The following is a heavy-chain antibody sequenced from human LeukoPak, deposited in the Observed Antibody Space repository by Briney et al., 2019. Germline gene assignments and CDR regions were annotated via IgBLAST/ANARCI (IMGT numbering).Heavy chain of an antibody. CDR2: ITSSGSYI. CDR1: AFSFSNYN. Sequence: GGSLRLSCAASAFSFSNYNMNWVRQAPGKGLEWVSSITSSGSYIYYADSVKGRFTISRDNAKNSLYLQMNSLRAEDTAVYYCARDSGYSYGAFDPWGQGTLVTVSS. D-gene: IGHD5-18*01. CDR3: ARDSGYSYGAFDP. J-gene: IGHJ5*02. V-gene: IGHV3-21*01.